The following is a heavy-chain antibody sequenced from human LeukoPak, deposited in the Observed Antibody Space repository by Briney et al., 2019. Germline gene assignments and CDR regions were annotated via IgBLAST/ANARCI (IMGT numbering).Heavy chain of an antibody. CDR2: IKQDGSEK. D-gene: IGHD2-15*01. J-gene: IGHJ4*02. Sequence: GGSLRLSCAASGFTFSSYWMSWVRQAPGKGLEWVANIKQDGSEKYYVDSVKGRFTISRDNAKNSLYLQMNSLRAEDTAVYYWGRRVVAATLFNLDYWGRETLVTVSS. V-gene: IGHV3-7*01. CDR1: GFTFSSYW. CDR3: GRRVVAATLFNLDY.